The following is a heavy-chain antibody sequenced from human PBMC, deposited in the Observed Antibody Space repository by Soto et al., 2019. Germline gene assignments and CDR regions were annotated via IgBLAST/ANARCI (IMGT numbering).Heavy chain of an antibody. CDR1: GGTFSSYA. D-gene: IGHD5-18*01. V-gene: IGHV1-69*06. CDR3: ARTDTAMAAPNDSYFDY. Sequence: QVQLVQSGAEVKKPGSSVKCSCKASGGTFSSYAISWVRQAPGQGLEWMGGIIPIFGTANYAQKWQGRGTITADKSTSTAYMELSSLRSEDTAVYYCARTDTAMAAPNDSYFDYWGQGTLVTVSS. CDR2: IIPIFGTA. J-gene: IGHJ4*02.